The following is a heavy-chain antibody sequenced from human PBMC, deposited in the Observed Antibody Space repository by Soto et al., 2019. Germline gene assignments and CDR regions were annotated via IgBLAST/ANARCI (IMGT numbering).Heavy chain of an antibody. CDR3: ANVSDGDPSDY. CDR1: GFTFSSYA. CDR2: ISGSGGST. D-gene: IGHD4-17*01. V-gene: IGHV3-23*01. Sequence: EVQLLESGGGLVQPGGSLRLSCAASGFTFSSYAMSWVRQAPGKGLEWVSAISGSGGSTYYADSVKGRFAISRDNSKNTLDLQMNSLRAEDTAVYYCANVSDGDPSDYWGQGTLVTVSS. J-gene: IGHJ4*02.